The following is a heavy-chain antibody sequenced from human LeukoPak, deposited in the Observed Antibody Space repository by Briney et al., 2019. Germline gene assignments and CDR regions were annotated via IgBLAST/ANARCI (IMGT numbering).Heavy chain of an antibody. CDR3: TKTTTGYSSGQYPGWPADH. J-gene: IGHJ4*02. D-gene: IGHD3-22*01. CDR2: IFGSGGSA. CDR1: GFTFNNYA. V-gene: IGHV3-23*01. Sequence: GGSLRLSCTASGFTFNNYAKYWVRQAQRKGLEWVAGIFGSGGSAHYADSVKGRFTISRDNSKNTVYLQMDSLRGEDTAVYYCTKTTTGYSSGQYPGWPADHWGQGALVTVSS.